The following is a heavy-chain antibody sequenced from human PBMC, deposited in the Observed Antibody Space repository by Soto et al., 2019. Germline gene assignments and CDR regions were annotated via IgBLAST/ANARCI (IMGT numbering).Heavy chain of an antibody. Sequence: EVQLLESGGGLVQPGGSLRLSCAASGFTFSSYAMSWVRQAPGKGLEWVSAISGSGASTYYADSVKGRFTISSDNSKNALYPQMNSLRAEDTAVYYCAHFDWFIDYWGQGTLVTVSS. CDR1: GFTFSSYA. V-gene: IGHV3-23*01. D-gene: IGHD3-9*01. J-gene: IGHJ4*02. CDR3: AHFDWFIDY. CDR2: ISGSGAST.